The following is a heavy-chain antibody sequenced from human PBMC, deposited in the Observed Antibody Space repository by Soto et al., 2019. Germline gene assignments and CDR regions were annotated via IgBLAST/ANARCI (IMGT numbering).Heavy chain of an antibody. CDR3: SRDPLAFHIGGH. Sequence: EVQLVESGGGLVQPGGSLRLSWEASGFTFSDYWLSWVRQSPVKGLEWVANMSPDGRKRYYLDSLKGRFTISRDNAKNSLYLQMNRLSAEDTAVYFCSRDPLAFHIGGHWGQGTLVTVSS. V-gene: IGHV3-7*01. D-gene: IGHD3-3*02. CDR2: MSPDGRKR. CDR1: GFTFSDYW. J-gene: IGHJ4*02.